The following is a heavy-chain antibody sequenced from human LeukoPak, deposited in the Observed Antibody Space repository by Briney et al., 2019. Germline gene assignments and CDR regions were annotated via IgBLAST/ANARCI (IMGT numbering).Heavy chain of an antibody. CDR3: AKHAGITIFGVAPSYYFDY. D-gene: IGHD3-3*01. CDR2: FIPIFGTA. CDR1: GGTFSSYA. J-gene: IGHJ4*02. V-gene: IGHV1-69*13. Sequence: ASVKVSCKASGGTFSSYAISGVRQAPGQGLEWMGGFIPIFGTANYAQKFQGRVTITADESTSTAYMELSSLRSEDTAVYYCAKHAGITIFGVAPSYYFDYWGQGTLVTVSS.